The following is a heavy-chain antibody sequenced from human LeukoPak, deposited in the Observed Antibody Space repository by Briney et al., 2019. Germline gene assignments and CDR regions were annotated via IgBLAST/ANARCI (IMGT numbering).Heavy chain of an antibody. Sequence: PGRSLRLSCAASGFTFSTYAMHWVRQAPGKGLEWVAVIWSDSTNKYYADSVRGRFTISRDNSKNTLYLQMSSLRAVDTAMYYCARDRLTTVTTFHFDYWGQGTLVTVSS. CDR1: GFTFSTYA. V-gene: IGHV3-33*01. D-gene: IGHD4-17*01. J-gene: IGHJ4*02. CDR3: ARDRLTTVTTFHFDY. CDR2: IWSDSTNK.